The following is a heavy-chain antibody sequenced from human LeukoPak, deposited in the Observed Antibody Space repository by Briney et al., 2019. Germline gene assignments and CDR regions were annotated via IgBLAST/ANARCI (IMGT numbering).Heavy chain of an antibody. D-gene: IGHD5-12*01. J-gene: IGHJ6*03. CDR2: INPSGGST. CDR1: GYSFTGYY. Sequence: PRASVKVSCKASGYSFTGYYMHWVRQAPGQGLEWMGIINPSGGSTSYAQKFQGRVTMTRDTSKNQFSLKLSSVTAADTAVYYCARVRKGYDLMHYYYYYYMDVWGKGTTVTVSS. V-gene: IGHV1-46*01. CDR3: ARVRKGYDLMHYYYYYYMDV.